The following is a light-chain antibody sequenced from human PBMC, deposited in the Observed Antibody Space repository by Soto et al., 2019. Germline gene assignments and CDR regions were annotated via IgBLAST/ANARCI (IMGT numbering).Light chain of an antibody. CDR1: SSEIGGYNY. V-gene: IGLV2-8*01. CDR2: EVS. Sequence: QSALTQPPSASGSPGQSVTISCTGTSSEIGGYNYVSWYQQYPGKAPKLMIYEVSKRPSGVPDRLSGSKSGNTASLTVSGLQAEDEADYYCSSYAGSNNLGVFGTGTKVTVL. J-gene: IGLJ1*01. CDR3: SSYAGSNNLGV.